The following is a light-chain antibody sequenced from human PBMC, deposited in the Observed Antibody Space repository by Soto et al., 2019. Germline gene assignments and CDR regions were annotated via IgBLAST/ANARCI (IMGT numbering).Light chain of an antibody. J-gene: IGKJ1*01. CDR1: QDIHNY. CDR2: DVS. V-gene: IGKV1-33*01. Sequence: DIQLTQSPSSLSASVGDSVTITCQASQDIHNYLNWYQQKPGKAPKRLISDVSKLETGVPSRISGSGSGTDFTLTISNLQPEDFATYHCQQYDNLPWTFGQGTKVEIK. CDR3: QQYDNLPWT.